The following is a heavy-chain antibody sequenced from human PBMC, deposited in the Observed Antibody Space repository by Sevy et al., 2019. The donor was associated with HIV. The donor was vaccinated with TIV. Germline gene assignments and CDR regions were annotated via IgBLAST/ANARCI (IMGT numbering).Heavy chain of an antibody. Sequence: GGSLRLSCAASGFTFSNFAMGWVRQAPGKGLDWISVISGSGDYEYYADSVKGRFTISRDNSKNTLSLQMNGLRAEDTAIFYCAKKMGGGSGMAFLVDSWGQGTLVTVSS. V-gene: IGHV3-23*01. J-gene: IGHJ4*02. CDR2: ISGSGDYE. CDR1: GFTFSNFA. CDR3: AKKMGGGSGMAFLVDS. D-gene: IGHD5-18*01.